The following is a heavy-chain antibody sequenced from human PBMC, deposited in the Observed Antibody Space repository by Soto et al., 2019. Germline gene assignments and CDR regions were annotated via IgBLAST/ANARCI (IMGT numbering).Heavy chain of an antibody. CDR2: ISTNTSTI. CDR3: ARDPAPDY. CDR1: GFIFSYYS. Sequence: GGSLRLSCAASGFIFSYYSMNWVRQAPGKGLEWVSYISTNTSTIYYADSVKGRFTISRDNAKNSLFLQMNSLRDEDTAVYYCARDPAPDYWGQGTLVTVSS. J-gene: IGHJ4*02. V-gene: IGHV3-48*02.